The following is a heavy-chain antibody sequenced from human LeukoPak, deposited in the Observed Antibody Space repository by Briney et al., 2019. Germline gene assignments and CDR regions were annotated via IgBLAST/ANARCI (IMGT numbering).Heavy chain of an antibody. CDR1: GYTFTSYY. CDR3: ASDQLYCSGGSSYSSGSNFQH. CDR2: INHSGGST. Sequence: ASVKVSCKASGYTFTSYYMHWVRQAPGQGLEWMGIINHSGGSTSYAQKFQGRATMTRDTSTSTVYMELSSLRSEDTAVYYCASDQLYCSGGSSYSSGSNFQHWGQGTLVTVSS. J-gene: IGHJ1*01. V-gene: IGHV1-46*01. D-gene: IGHD2-15*01.